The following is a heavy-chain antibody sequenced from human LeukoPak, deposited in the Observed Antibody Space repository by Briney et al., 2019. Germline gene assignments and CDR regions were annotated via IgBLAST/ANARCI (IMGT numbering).Heavy chain of an antibody. CDR2: ISGSGGST. V-gene: IGHV3-23*01. CDR3: AKDRSGWELLERFDY. D-gene: IGHD1-26*01. J-gene: IGHJ4*02. Sequence: GGSLRLSCAASGFTFSSNAMSWVRQAPGKGLEWVSAISGSGGSTYYADSVKGRFTISRDNSKNTLYLQMNSLRAEDTAVYYCAKDRSGWELLERFDYWGQGTLVTVSS. CDR1: GFTFSSNA.